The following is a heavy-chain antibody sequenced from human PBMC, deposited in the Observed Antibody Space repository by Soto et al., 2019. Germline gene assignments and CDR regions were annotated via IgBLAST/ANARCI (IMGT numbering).Heavy chain of an antibody. J-gene: IGHJ6*02. CDR2: IWYDGSNK. Sequence: QVQLVESGGGVVQPGRSLRLSCAASGFTFSSYGMHWVRQAPGKGLEWGAVIWYDGSNKYYADSVKGRFTISRDNSKNTLYLQMNSLRAEDTAVYYCARDGIGGMDVWGQGTTVTVSS. D-gene: IGHD1-26*01. CDR1: GFTFSSYG. CDR3: ARDGIGGMDV. V-gene: IGHV3-33*01.